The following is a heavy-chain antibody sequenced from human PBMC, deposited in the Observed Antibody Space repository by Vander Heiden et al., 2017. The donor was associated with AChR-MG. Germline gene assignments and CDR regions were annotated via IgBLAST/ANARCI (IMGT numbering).Heavy chain of an antibody. J-gene: IGHJ3*02. CDR2: MTGGGFGI. Sequence: EVQLLESGGGMVQPRGSLRLSCAASGFPFSGYAINWVRKAPGKWLEWVSAMTGGGFGIYYADSVKGRFTISRDNSKNTLYLQMNNLRVEDTAIYYCARGGQRDAFDIWCQGTMVTVSS. CDR1: GFPFSGYA. CDR3: ARGGQRDAFDI. V-gene: IGHV3-23*01. D-gene: IGHD3-10*01.